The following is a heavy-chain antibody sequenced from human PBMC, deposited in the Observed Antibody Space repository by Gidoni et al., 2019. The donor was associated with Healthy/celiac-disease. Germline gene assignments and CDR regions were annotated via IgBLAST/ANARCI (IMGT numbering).Heavy chain of an antibody. CDR3: ASRGVTNPKFIEGSL. CDR2: IIPIFGTA. Sequence: QVQLVQSGAEVKKPGSSVKVSCKASGGTFSSYAISWVRQAPGQGLEWMGGIIPIFGTANYAQKFQDRVTITADESTSTAYMELSSLRSEDTAVYYCASRGVTNPKFIEGSLWGQGTLVTVSS. V-gene: IGHV1-69*01. J-gene: IGHJ4*02. D-gene: IGHD3-10*01. CDR1: GGTFSSYA.